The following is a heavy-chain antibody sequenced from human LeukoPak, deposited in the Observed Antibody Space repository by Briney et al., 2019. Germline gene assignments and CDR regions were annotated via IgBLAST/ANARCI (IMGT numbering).Heavy chain of an antibody. CDR3: AKTTEGRQQLIRTTVGYYFDH. J-gene: IGHJ4*02. Sequence: GGSLRLSCAASGLTFSKYVMSWVRQAPGKGLDWVSSISSRGDDTYYADSVTGRFTISRDNSKNTLYLQMDSLRADDTAIYYCAKTTEGRQQLIRTTVGYYFDHWGQGALVTVSS. CDR1: GLTFSKYV. D-gene: IGHD6-13*01. V-gene: IGHV3-23*01. CDR2: ISSRGDDT.